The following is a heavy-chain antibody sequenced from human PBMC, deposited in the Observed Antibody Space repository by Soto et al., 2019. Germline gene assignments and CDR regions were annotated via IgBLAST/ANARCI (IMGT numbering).Heavy chain of an antibody. V-gene: IGHV1-24*01. CDR3: AIFGRKGYCIGGRGCD. CDR2: FDPEDGET. D-gene: IGHD2-15*01. CDR1: GYTLTELS. Sequence: ASVKVFCKVSGYTLTELSMHWVRQAPGKGLEWMGGFDPEDGETIYAQKFQGRVTMTEDTSTDTAYMELSCLRSDDTAVYYCAIFGRKGYCIGGRGCDWGRRTLGTVSS. J-gene: IGHJ4*02.